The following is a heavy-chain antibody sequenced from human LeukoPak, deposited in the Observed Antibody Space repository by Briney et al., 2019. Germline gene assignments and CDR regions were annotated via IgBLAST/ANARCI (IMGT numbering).Heavy chain of an antibody. CDR1: GGSVSSDSYF. Sequence: PSETLSLTCTVSGGSVSSDSYFWTWIRQPPGKGLEWIGYIYYSGSTNYNPSLKSRVTISLDTSKSQISLKLSSVTAADPAVYYCARGQRRLQDYWGQGTLVTVSS. CDR3: ARGQRRLQDY. CDR2: IYYSGST. J-gene: IGHJ4*02. V-gene: IGHV4-61*01.